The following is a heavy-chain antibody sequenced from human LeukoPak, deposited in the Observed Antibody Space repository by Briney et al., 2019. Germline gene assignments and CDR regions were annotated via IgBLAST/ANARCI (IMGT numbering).Heavy chain of an antibody. CDR1: GYTFTGYY. CDR3: ARDDGGPDCSGGSCYYYGMDV. J-gene: IGHJ6*02. V-gene: IGHV1-2*02. Sequence: ASVKVSCKASGYTFTGYYMHWVRQAPGQGLEWMGWINPNSGDTNYAQKFQGRVTMTRDTSISTAYMELSRLRSDDTAVYYCARDDGGPDCSGGSCYYYGMDVWGQGTTVTASS. D-gene: IGHD2-15*01. CDR2: INPNSGDT.